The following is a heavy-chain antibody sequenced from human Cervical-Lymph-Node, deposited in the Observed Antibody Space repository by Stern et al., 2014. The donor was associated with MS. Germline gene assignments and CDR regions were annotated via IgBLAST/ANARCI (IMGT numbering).Heavy chain of an antibody. J-gene: IGHJ1*01. CDR3: ARSLGSGFWYFQH. CDR1: GYTFIGYY. V-gene: IGHV1-2*02. CDR2: ITPNSGGT. D-gene: IGHD3-22*01. Sequence: VHLVESGAEVKKPGASVKVSCKASGYTFIGYYMSWVRQSPAQGLEWMGWITPNSGGTKSAQKFQGRVSMTRDTSISTAYMELSSLRSDDTAVYYCARSLGSGFWYFQHWGQGTLVTVSS.